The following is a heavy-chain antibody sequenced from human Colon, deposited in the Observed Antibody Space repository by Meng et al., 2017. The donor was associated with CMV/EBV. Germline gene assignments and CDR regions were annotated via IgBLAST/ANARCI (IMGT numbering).Heavy chain of an antibody. J-gene: IGHJ4*02. CDR3: ARDRLGGIDF. D-gene: IGHD3-16*01. Sequence: GGSLRLSCAASGFSFGIYWMSWVRQAPGKGLEWLAVKSADGSIEYHADSVKGRFIISRDNSKSSLYLQMNSLTSDDTAVYYCARDRLGGIDFWGQGTLVTVSS. CDR2: KSADGSIE. CDR1: GFSFGIYW. V-gene: IGHV3-30-3*01.